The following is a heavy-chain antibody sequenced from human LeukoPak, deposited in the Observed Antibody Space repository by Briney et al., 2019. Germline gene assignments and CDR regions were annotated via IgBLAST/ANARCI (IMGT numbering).Heavy chain of an antibody. D-gene: IGHD3-22*01. CDR1: GFTFSNYW. CDR2: INQDGSEK. V-gene: IGHV3-7*01. CDR3: ARGPLLTKYYDSSGYDRGDALDI. Sequence: GGSQRLSCAASGFTFSNYWMSWVRQAPGKGLEWLANINQDGSEKYYIDSVKGRFTISRDNAKNSLYLQMNSLRAEDTAVYYCARGPLLTKYYDSSGYDRGDALDIWGQGTMVTVSS. J-gene: IGHJ3*02.